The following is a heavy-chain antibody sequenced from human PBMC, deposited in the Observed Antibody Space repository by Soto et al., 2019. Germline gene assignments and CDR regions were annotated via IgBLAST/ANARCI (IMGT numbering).Heavy chain of an antibody. D-gene: IGHD3-10*01. CDR1: GGSVSSGSYY. CDR2: IYYSGST. J-gene: IGHJ5*02. V-gene: IGHV4-61*01. Sequence: QVQLQGSGPGLVKPSETLSLTCTVSGGSVSSGSYYWSWIRQPPGKGLEWIGYIYYSGSTNSNPSLKSRVTISLDTSKNQFSLNLTSVTAADTAVYYCARGKVLWFGELLTNWFDPWGQGTLVTVSS. CDR3: ARGKVLWFGELLTNWFDP.